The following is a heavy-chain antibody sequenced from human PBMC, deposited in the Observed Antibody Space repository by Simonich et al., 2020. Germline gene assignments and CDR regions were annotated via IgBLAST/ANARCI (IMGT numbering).Heavy chain of an antibody. Sequence: EVQLVEAGGGLVKPGGSLRLSCAASGFTFSSYSMYWVPQSPCKVREWVSSISSSSSYIYYADSGKGRFTIARDNAKNSLYLQMNSLRAEDTAVYYCARDAAGDYWGQGTLVTVSS. J-gene: IGHJ4*02. CDR3: ARDAAGDY. CDR1: GFTFSSYS. D-gene: IGHD6-13*01. CDR2: ISSSSSYI. V-gene: IGHV3-21*01.